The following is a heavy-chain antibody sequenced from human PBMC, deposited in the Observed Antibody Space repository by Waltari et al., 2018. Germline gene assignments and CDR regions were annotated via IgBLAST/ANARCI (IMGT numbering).Heavy chain of an antibody. V-gene: IGHV4-39*01. D-gene: IGHD1-26*01. CDR3: ARLTVVGATRWFEP. CDR1: GESINRSKSH. J-gene: IGHJ5*02. CDR2: IFYSGST. Sequence: QLQESGPGLVKPSETLSPTCTVSGESINRSKSHWAWIRQPPGKGLESIGSIFYSGSTYHNPSLKSRVTMSVDTSRNEFYLKLKSVTAADTATYYCARLTVVGATRWFEPWGQGTQVSVSS.